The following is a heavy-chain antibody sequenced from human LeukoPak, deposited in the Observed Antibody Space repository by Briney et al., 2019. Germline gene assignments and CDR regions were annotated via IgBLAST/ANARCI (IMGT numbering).Heavy chain of an antibody. D-gene: IGHD2-2*01. V-gene: IGHV3-48*03. J-gene: IGHJ3*02. CDR3: ARAAWDAFDI. CDR2: IRSSGYTI. CDR1: GFTFSSYE. Sequence: GGSLRLSCAASGFTFSSYEMNWVRQAPGKGLEWVSYIRSSGYTINYADSVKGRSTISRDNAKNSLYLQMNSLRAEDTAVYYCARAAWDAFDIWGQGTMVTVSS.